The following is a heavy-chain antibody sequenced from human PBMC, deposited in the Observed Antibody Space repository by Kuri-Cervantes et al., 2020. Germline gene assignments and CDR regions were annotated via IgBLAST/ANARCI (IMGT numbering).Heavy chain of an antibody. D-gene: IGHD4-23*01. CDR2: ISYDGSNK. J-gene: IGHJ3*02. CDR1: GFTFSSYA. V-gene: IGHV3-30*01. CDR3: AREWTTMVNYAFDI. Sequence: GESLKISCAASGFTFSSYAMHWVRQAPGKGLEWVAVISYDGSNKYYADSVKGRFTISRDNSKNTLYLQMNSLRAEDTAVYYCAREWTTMVNYAFDIWGQGTMVTVSS.